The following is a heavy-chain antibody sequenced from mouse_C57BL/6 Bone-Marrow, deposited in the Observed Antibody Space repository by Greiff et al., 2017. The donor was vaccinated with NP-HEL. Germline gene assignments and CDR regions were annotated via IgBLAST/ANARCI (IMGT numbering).Heavy chain of an antibody. Sequence: VHLVESGPGLVKPSQSLFLTCSITGFPITSGYYWFWIRQPPGKPLEWMGYITHSGETFYNPSLQSPISFTRETSKNQFFLQLNTVTTEDTAMYYCAGDYDGYWYFDVWGTGTTVTVSS. CDR3: AGDYDGYWYFDV. CDR2: ITHSGET. CDR1: GFPITSGYY. V-gene: IGHV12-3*01. J-gene: IGHJ1*03. D-gene: IGHD2-3*01.